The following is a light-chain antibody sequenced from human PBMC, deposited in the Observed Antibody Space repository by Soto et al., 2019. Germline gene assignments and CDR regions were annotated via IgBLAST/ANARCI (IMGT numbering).Light chain of an antibody. CDR3: HQYDKAPQT. V-gene: IGKV3-20*01. CDR2: AAS. CDR1: QYMTRTY. Sequence: EIVLTQSPGTLSLSPGERATLSCRASQYMTRTYIAWYQQKPGQAPRLLIYAASNRATGIPDQLSGSGSGTDYSLTITRLEPEESAVYYCHQYDKAPQTFGQGTKGEIK. J-gene: IGKJ2*01.